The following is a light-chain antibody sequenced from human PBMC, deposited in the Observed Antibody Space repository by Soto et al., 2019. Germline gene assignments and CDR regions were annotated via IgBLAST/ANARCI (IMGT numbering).Light chain of an antibody. CDR3: QQFYNYPIT. V-gene: IGKV1D-13*01. J-gene: IGKJ5*01. Sequence: ASQLTQSPSSLSASVGDRVTITCRASQGISSALAWYQHKPGKAPKLLIYDASSLESGVPSRFSGSGSGTDFALTITSLQPEDFATYYCQQFYNYPITFGQVIRLEIK. CDR2: DAS. CDR1: QGISSA.